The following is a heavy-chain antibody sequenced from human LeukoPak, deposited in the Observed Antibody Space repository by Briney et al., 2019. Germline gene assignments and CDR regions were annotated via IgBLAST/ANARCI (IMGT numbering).Heavy chain of an antibody. V-gene: IGHV3-30*04. Sequence: PGRSLRLSCAASGFTFSSYAMHWVRQAPGKGLEWVAVISYDGSNKYYADSVKGRFTISRDNAKNSLYLQMNSLRAEDTAVYYCALLVGATLDFDYWGQGTLVTVSS. CDR2: ISYDGSNK. CDR1: GFTFSSYA. CDR3: ALLVGATLDFDY. D-gene: IGHD1-26*01. J-gene: IGHJ4*02.